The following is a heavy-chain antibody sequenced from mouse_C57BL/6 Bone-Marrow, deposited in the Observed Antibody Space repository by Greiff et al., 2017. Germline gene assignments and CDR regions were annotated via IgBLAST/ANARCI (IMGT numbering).Heavy chain of an antibody. CDR1: GFTFSDFY. Sequence: EVQLVESGGGLVQSGRSLRLSCATSGFTFSDFYMEWVRPAPGKGLEWIAASRNKANDYTTEYSASVKGRFIVSRDTSQSILYLQMNALRAEDTAIYYCARDKTGTGFDYWGQGTTLTVSS. CDR2: SRNKANDYTT. CDR3: ARDKTGTGFDY. V-gene: IGHV7-1*01. J-gene: IGHJ2*01. D-gene: IGHD4-1*01.